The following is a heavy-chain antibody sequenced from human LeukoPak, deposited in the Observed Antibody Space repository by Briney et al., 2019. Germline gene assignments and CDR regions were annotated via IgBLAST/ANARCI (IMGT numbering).Heavy chain of an antibody. V-gene: IGHV7-4-1*02. CDR1: GYTFTGYY. J-gene: IGHJ4*02. D-gene: IGHD3-22*01. Sequence: GASVKVSCKASGYTFTGYYMHWVRQAPGQGLEWMGWINPNTGNPTYAQGFTGRFVFSLDTSVSTAYLLITRLEAEDTAVYYCARVTREYYYGSSGYWIDYWGQGTLVTVSS. CDR2: INPNTGNP. CDR3: ARVTREYYYGSSGYWIDY.